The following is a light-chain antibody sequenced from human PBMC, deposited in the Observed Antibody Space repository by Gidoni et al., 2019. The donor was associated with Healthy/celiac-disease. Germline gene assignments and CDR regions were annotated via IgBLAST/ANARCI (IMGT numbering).Light chain of an antibody. CDR2: AAS. Sequence: IKLKNAPSSLSASVGDRVTITCRASQGISSYLAWYQQKPGKAPKLLIYAASTLQSGVPSRFSGSGSGTDFTLTISSLQPEDFAIYYCRQLHSYPRTFGQGTKLEIK. J-gene: IGKJ2*01. V-gene: IGKV1-9*01. CDR1: QGISSY. CDR3: RQLHSYPRT.